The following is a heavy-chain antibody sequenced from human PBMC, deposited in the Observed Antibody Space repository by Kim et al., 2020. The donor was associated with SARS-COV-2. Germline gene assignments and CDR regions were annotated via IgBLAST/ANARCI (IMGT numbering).Heavy chain of an antibody. D-gene: IGHD1-26*01. CDR3: AKGAGDGSNHFDF. CDR1: GGSISGYY. CDR2: VYYSGFT. Sequence: SETLSLTCTVSGGSISGYYWSWIRQTPDKGLEWIGYVYYSGFTNYNPSLKSRVTISVDTAKSQFSLELSSVTAVDTAVYYCAKGAGDGSNHFDFWGQGTLVTVSS. V-gene: IGHV4-59*13. J-gene: IGHJ4*02.